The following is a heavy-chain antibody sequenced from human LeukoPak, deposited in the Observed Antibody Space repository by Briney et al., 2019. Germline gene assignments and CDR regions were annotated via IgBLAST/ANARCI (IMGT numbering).Heavy chain of an antibody. CDR3: ARDLHYYGSGSYLGYYYYGMDV. D-gene: IGHD3-10*01. J-gene: IGHJ6*02. V-gene: IGHV1-69*13. CDR2: IIPIFGTA. Sequence: ASVKVSCKASGGTFSSYAISWVRQAPGQGLEWMGGIIPIFGTANYAQKFQGRVTITADESTSTAYMELSSLRSEDTAVYYCARDLHYYGSGSYLGYYYYGMDVWGQGTTVTVSS. CDR1: GGTFSSYA.